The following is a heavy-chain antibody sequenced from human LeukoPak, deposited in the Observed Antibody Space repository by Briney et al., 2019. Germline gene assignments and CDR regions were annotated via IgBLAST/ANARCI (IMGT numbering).Heavy chain of an antibody. D-gene: IGHD1-1*01. CDR1: GFTFSSEW. J-gene: IGHJ4*02. CDR2: INQDGSQK. CDR3: ARDHDGKDC. Sequence: GGSLRLSCEASGFTFSSEWMSWVRQAPGKGLEWVTNINQDGSQKYYEDSVKGRFTVSRDNAKNSLYLHMNGLRADDTAIYYCARDHDGKDCWGQGTLVTVSS. V-gene: IGHV3-7*01.